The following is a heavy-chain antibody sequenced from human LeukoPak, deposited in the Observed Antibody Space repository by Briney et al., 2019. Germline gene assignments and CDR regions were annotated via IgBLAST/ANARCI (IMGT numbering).Heavy chain of an antibody. Sequence: GGSLRLSCAASGFTFSSYSMNWVRQAPRKGLEWVSSIGSSGSYIYYADSVTGRFTISRDNAKNSLYLQVNSLRAEDTAVYYCASNYIGAFDIWGQGTMVTVSS. D-gene: IGHD2-15*01. J-gene: IGHJ3*02. CDR1: GFTFSSYS. CDR2: IGSSGSYI. V-gene: IGHV3-21*01. CDR3: ASNYIGAFDI.